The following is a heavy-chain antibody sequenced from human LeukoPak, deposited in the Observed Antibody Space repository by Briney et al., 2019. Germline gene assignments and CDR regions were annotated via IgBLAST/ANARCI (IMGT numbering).Heavy chain of an antibody. CDR1: GGSITSSNNY. Sequence: SETLSLTCTVSGGSITSSNNYWGWIRQPPGKGLEWIGYIYYSGSTNYNPSLKSRVTISVDTSKNQFSLKLSSVTAADTAVYYCARGSPPLDFWSGYWFDPWGQGTLVTVSS. D-gene: IGHD3-3*01. CDR2: IYYSGST. V-gene: IGHV4-61*05. CDR3: ARGSPPLDFWSGYWFDP. J-gene: IGHJ5*02.